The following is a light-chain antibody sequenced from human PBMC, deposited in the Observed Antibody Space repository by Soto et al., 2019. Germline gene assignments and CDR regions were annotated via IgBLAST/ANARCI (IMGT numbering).Light chain of an antibody. J-gene: IGLJ1*01. CDR1: SSNIGGNS. CDR2: DDN. Sequence: HSVLTQPPSVSAAPGQKVTISCSGSSSNIGGNSVYWYQQLPGTAPKLLIYDDNKRPSGIPDRFSGSKSGTSATLGITGFQTGDEADYYCGSWDSSLSAYVFGTGTKVTVL. V-gene: IGLV1-51*01. CDR3: GSWDSSLSAYV.